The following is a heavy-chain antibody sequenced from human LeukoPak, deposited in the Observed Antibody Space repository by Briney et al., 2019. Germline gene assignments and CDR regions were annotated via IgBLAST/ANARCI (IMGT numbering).Heavy chain of an antibody. D-gene: IGHD1-14*01. V-gene: IGHV4-4*07. Sequence: PSETLSLTCTVSGGSISSYYWSWIRQPAGKGLEWIGRIYTSGSTIYNPSLKSRVTMSVDTSKNQFSLKLSSVTTADTAVYYCARGRYESTRLSAYYYYYMDVWGKGTTVTVSS. CDR3: ARGRYESTRLSAYYYYYMDV. CDR1: GGSISSYY. J-gene: IGHJ6*03. CDR2: IYTSGST.